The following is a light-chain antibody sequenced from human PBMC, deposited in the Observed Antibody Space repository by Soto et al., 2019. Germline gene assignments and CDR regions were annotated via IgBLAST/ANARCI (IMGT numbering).Light chain of an antibody. J-gene: IGKJ2*01. CDR1: ETISAD. Sequence: ISMTQSPPPLSVSPGGRVTLSCEASETISADLAWYHHRPGQAPRLLIYAASTRAPGVPARFSGSGSGTDFTLAIANLQPEDFGLYYCQHYHNFPRTFVQGTKLEIK. CDR2: AAS. V-gene: IGKV3-15*01. CDR3: QHYHNFPRT.